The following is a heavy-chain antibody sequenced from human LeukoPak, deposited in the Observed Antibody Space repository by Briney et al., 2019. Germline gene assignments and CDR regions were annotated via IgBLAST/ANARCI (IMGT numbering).Heavy chain of an antibody. CDR1: GGSISSSSYY. Sequence: PSETLSLTCTVSGGSISSSSYYWGWIRQPPGKGLEWIGSIYYSGSTYYNPSLKSRVTISVDTSKNQFSLKLSSVTAADTAVYYCASGSYGYYFDYWGQGTLVTVSS. V-gene: IGHV4-39*01. CDR3: ASGSYGYYFDY. J-gene: IGHJ4*02. CDR2: IYYSGST. D-gene: IGHD1-26*01.